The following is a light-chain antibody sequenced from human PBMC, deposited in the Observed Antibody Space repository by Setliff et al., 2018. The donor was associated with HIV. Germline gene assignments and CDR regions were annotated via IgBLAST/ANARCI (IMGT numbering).Light chain of an antibody. CDR1: SSDVGGYNY. CDR2: DVT. CDR3: CSYAGSSTPYV. V-gene: IGLV2-23*02. J-gene: IGLJ1*01. Sequence: QSALTQPASVSVSPGQSITISCTGTSSDVGGYNYVSWYQQHPGKAPKLMIYDVTKRPSGVSNRFSGSKSGNTASLTISGLQAEDEADYYCCSYAGSSTPYVFGTGTKVTVL.